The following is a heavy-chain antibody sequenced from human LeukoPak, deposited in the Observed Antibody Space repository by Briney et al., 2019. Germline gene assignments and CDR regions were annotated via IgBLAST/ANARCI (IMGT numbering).Heavy chain of an antibody. Sequence: GGSLRLSCTASGFIFSKYWMTWLRQAPGKGLEWVANIRQDGGDIHYVDSVKGRFTISRDNGKNSLYLQMNSLRAEDTAVYYCARDQDVVVLLGIIAYDAFDLWGQGTMVTVSS. D-gene: IGHD2-15*01. CDR2: IRQDGGDI. J-gene: IGHJ3*01. V-gene: IGHV3-7*01. CDR1: GFIFSKYW. CDR3: ARDQDVVVLLGIIAYDAFDL.